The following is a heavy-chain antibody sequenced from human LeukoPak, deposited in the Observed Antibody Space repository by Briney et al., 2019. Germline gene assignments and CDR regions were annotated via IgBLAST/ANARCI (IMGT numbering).Heavy chain of an antibody. CDR1: GFTFSSYW. J-gene: IGHJ4*02. D-gene: IGHD3-3*01. CDR2: IKQDGSEK. CDR3: ARSDDFWSGYYTPLDY. V-gene: IGHV3-7*01. Sequence: GGSLRLSCAASGFTFSSYWMTWVRQAPGKGLEWVANIKQDGSEKYYLDSVKGRFTISGDDAKNSLYLQMNSLRAEDTAVYYCARSDDFWSGYYTPLDYWGQGTLVTVSS.